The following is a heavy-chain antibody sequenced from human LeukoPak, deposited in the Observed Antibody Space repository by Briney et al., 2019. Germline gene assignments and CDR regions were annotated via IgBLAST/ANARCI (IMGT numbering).Heavy chain of an antibody. D-gene: IGHD1-26*01. Sequence: GGSLRLSCAASGFTFSSFAMSWVRQAPGKGLEWVSGISGSGGSTYYADFVKGRFTISRDNAKNSLYLQMNSLRAEDTAVYYCARAYSGRYGLGYYYMGVWGKGTTVTISS. CDR2: ISGSGGST. CDR1: GFTFSSFA. J-gene: IGHJ6*03. V-gene: IGHV3-23*01. CDR3: ARAYSGRYGLGYYYMGV.